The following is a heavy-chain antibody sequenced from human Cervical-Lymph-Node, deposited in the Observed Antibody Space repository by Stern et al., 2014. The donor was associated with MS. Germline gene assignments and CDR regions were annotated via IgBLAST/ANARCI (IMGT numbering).Heavy chain of an antibody. CDR3: ALSSETSDRWYSLGYDL. CDR2: IFPVFGTP. Sequence: QLLQSGAEATTPASSGKVSFKASGGTFSKFPSSLGRQAPGQGLEWMGGIFPVFGTPTYAQEFRGRVTITADVSTSTVYMELSSLRSDDTAVYYCALSSETSDRWYSLGYDLWGQGTLVTVSS. D-gene: IGHD6-13*01. CDR1: GGTFSKFP. J-gene: IGHJ5*02. V-gene: IGHV1-69*01.